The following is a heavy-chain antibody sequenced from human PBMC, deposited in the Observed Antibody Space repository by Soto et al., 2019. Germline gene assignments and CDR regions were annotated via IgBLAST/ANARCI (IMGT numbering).Heavy chain of an antibody. Sequence: QVQLVESGGGVVQPGRSLRLSCAASGFTFSSYAMHWVRQAPGKGLEWVAVISYDGSNKYYADSVKGRFTISRDNSKNTLYLQMNSLRAEDTAVYYCAREWRVGAIFDYWGQGTLVTVSS. J-gene: IGHJ4*02. D-gene: IGHD1-26*01. V-gene: IGHV3-30-3*01. CDR1: GFTFSSYA. CDR2: ISYDGSNK. CDR3: AREWRVGAIFDY.